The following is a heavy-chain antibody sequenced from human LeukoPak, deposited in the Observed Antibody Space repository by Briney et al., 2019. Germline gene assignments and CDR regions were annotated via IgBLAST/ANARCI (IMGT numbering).Heavy chain of an antibody. CDR2: ISTNTGNP. J-gene: IGHJ4*02. Sequence: ASVKVSCKASGYTFTNYAVNWVRQAPGQGLEWMGWISTNTGNPTYAQGFTGRFVFSLDTPVSTAYLQISSLKAEDTAVYYCAREGRSGSSWYLANWGQGVLVTVSS. CDR3: AREGRSGSSWYLAN. CDR1: GYTFTNYA. D-gene: IGHD6-13*01. V-gene: IGHV7-4-1*02.